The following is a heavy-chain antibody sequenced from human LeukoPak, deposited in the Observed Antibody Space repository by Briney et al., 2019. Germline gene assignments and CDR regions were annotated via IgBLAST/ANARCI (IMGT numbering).Heavy chain of an antibody. D-gene: IGHD4-17*01. Sequence: GGSLRLSCAASGFTFSGYAMSWVRQAPGEGLEWVSAISSSGGTTYYADSVKGRFTISRDNSKNTLYLQMNSLRAEDTAVYYCAKDIDYGDYVVSWGQGTLVTVSS. CDR1: GFTFSGYA. CDR2: ISSSGGTT. J-gene: IGHJ4*02. V-gene: IGHV3-23*01. CDR3: AKDIDYGDYVVS.